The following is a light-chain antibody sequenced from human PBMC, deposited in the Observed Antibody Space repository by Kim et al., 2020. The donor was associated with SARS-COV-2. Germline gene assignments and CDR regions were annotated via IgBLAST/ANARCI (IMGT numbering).Light chain of an antibody. CDR1: SSNIGNNY. CDR3: GTWDSGLSVWV. V-gene: IGLV1-51*01. CDR2: DNN. Sequence: GQKVSISCSGSSSNIGNNYVSWYQHLPAKAPKLLIYDNNKRPSGIPDRFSGSKSGTSATLGITGLQTGDEADYYCGTWDSGLSVWVFGGGTKLTVL. J-gene: IGLJ3*02.